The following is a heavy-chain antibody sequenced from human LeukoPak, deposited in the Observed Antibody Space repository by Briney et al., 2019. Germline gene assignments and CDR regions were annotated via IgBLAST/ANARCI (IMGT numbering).Heavy chain of an antibody. CDR3: ARDRAVAGRRGYFDY. V-gene: IGHV3-21*01. D-gene: IGHD6-19*01. CDR1: GFTFSTYW. Sequence: GGSLRLSCAASGFTFSTYWMNWVRQAPGKGLEWVSSISSSSSYIYYADSVKGRFTISRDNAKNSLYLQMNSLRAGDTAVYYCARDRAVAGRRGYFDYWGQGTLVTVSS. J-gene: IGHJ4*02. CDR2: ISSSSSYI.